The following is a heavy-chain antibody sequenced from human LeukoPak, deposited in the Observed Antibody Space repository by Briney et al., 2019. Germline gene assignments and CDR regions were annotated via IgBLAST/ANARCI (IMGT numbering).Heavy chain of an antibody. J-gene: IGHJ6*03. Sequence: GGSLRLSCEASGFSFGNYAMTWVRQAPGKGLEWVSSIGGSGDNTYYPDSIKGRFTISRDNSKNTLFLQVNSLRAEDTAVYYCAKGSGHDSYRYYYMDVWGKGTTVTVSS. D-gene: IGHD6-19*01. CDR1: GFSFGNYA. V-gene: IGHV3-23*01. CDR3: AKGSGHDSYRYYYMDV. CDR2: IGGSGDNT.